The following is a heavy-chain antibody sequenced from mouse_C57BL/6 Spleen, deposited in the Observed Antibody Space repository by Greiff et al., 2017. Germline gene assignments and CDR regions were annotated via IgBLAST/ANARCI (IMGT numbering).Heavy chain of an antibody. CDR3: AATTVVARRYFDV. V-gene: IGHV1-82*01. CDR1: GYAFSSSW. Sequence: VQLQQSGPELVKPGASVKISCKASGYAFSSSWMNWVKQRPGKGLEWIGRIYPGDGDTNYNGKFKGKATLTADKSSSTAYMQLSSQTSEDSAVYFCAATTVVARRYFDVWGTGTTVTVSS. J-gene: IGHJ1*03. CDR2: IYPGDGDT. D-gene: IGHD1-1*01.